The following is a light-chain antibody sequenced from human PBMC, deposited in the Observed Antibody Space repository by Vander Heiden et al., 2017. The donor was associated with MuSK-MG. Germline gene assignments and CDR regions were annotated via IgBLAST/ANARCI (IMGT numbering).Light chain of an antibody. Sequence: EIVLTQSPGTLSLSPGERATLSCRASQSVTSSNLAWYQQKSGQAPRLLIYGASSRATGIPDRFSGSGSGTDFTLTISRLDPEDFAVYYCQQYGGSPPITFGRGTRLEIK. CDR1: QSVTSSN. CDR3: QQYGGSPPIT. CDR2: GAS. J-gene: IGKJ5*01. V-gene: IGKV3-20*01.